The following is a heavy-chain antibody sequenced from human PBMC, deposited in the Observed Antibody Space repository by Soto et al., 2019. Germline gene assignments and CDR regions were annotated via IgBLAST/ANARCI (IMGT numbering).Heavy chain of an antibody. V-gene: IGHV3-53*01. CDR1: GFSVSGSS. D-gene: IGHD5-18*01. J-gene: IGHJ4*02. Sequence: PGGSLRLSCVVSGFSVSGSSIFWVRQATGKGLEWVSLMHRGGSTDNADSAKGRFTTSRDKSKNTLYLHMNGLRVEDTAVYYCARVNTTLVDHFDCWGQGTLVTVSS. CDR3: ARVNTTLVDHFDC. CDR2: MHRGGST.